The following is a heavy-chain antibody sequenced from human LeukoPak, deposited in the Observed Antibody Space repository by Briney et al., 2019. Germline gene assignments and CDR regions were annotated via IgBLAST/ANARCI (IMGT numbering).Heavy chain of an antibody. CDR1: GGSISSSSYY. D-gene: IGHD3-3*01. CDR3: ARSITIFGVVSPSYYMDV. V-gene: IGHV4-39*07. CDR2: IYYSGST. J-gene: IGHJ6*03. Sequence: PSETLSLTCTVSGGSISSSSYYWGWIRQPPGKGLEWIGSIYYSGSTYYNPPLKSRVTISVDTSKNQFSLKLSSVTAADTAVYYCARSITIFGVVSPSYYMDVWGKGTTVTVSS.